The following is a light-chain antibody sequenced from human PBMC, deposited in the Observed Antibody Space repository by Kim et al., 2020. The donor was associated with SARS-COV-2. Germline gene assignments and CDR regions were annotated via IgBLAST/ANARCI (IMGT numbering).Light chain of an antibody. Sequence: QSALTQPPSVPGSPGQSVTISCTGTSNDIGIYNRVSWYQQPPGTAPKLIISDVSNRPSGVPDRFSGSKSGNTASLTISGLQAEDEADYYCSSYTTSYTWVFGGGTQLTVL. CDR2: DVS. J-gene: IGLJ3*02. CDR3: SSYTTSYTWV. V-gene: IGLV2-18*02. CDR1: SNDIGIYNR.